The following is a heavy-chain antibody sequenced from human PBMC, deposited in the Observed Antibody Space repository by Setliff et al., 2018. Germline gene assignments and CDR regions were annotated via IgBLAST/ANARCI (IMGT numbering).Heavy chain of an antibody. D-gene: IGHD3-3*01. J-gene: IGHJ6*03. CDR2: VYTSWST. CDR3: ARVSGFQYMDV. Sequence: KSSETLSLTCTVSGDSISSRTHYWSWTRQPAGKGLEWIGQVYTSWSTNYNPSLKSRVTISLDTSKNQFSLNLSSLTAADTAVYYCARVSGFQYMDVWGKGTTVTVSS. CDR1: GDSISSRTHY. V-gene: IGHV4-61*09.